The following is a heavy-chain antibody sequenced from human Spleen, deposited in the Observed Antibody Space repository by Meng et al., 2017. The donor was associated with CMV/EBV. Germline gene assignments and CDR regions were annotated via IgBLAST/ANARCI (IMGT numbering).Heavy chain of an antibody. Sequence: ISSGGYYWSWIRQHPGKGLEWIGYIYYSGSTYYNPSLKSRVTISVDTSKNQFSLKLSSVTAADTAMYYCARYSYYYDSSGYSNWFDPWGQGTLVTVSS. CDR1: ISSGGYY. V-gene: IGHV4-31*02. CDR3: ARYSYYYDSSGYSNWFDP. J-gene: IGHJ5*02. D-gene: IGHD3-22*01. CDR2: IYYSGST.